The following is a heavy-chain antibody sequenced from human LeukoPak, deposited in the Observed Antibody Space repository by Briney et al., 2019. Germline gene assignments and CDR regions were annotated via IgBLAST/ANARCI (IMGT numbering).Heavy chain of an antibody. CDR1: GYAFTSYD. V-gene: IGHV1-8*01. Sequence: ASVKVSCKASGYAFTSYDINWVRQAPGQGLEWMGWMNPNSGNTGYAQKFQGRVTMTRNTSISTAYMELSSLRSEDTAVYYCARGLLAVAGVDAFDIWGQGTMVTVSS. CDR2: MNPNSGNT. D-gene: IGHD6-19*01. J-gene: IGHJ3*02. CDR3: ARGLLAVAGVDAFDI.